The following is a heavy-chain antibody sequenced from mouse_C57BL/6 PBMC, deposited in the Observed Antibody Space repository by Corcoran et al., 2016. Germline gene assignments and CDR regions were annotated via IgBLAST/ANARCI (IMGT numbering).Heavy chain of an antibody. CDR2: INPSTGGT. D-gene: IGHD2-3*01. J-gene: IGHJ3*01. V-gene: IGHV1-53*01. Sequence: QVQLQQPGTELVKPGASVKLSCKASGYTFTSYWIHWVKQRPEQVLEWIGNINPSTGGTNYNEKFKSKATLTVDKSSSTAYMQLSSLTSEDSAVYYCAGGWLLLFAYWGQGTLVTVSA. CDR3: AGGWLLLFAY. CDR1: GYTFTSYW.